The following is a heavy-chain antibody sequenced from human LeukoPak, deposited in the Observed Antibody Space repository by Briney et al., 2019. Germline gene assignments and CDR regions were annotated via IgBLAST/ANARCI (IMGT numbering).Heavy chain of an antibody. CDR3: ALWYSSGYYYVDYFDY. D-gene: IGHD3-22*01. J-gene: IGHJ4*02. CDR2: ISYDGSNK. CDR1: GFTFSSYG. V-gene: IGHV3-30*03. Sequence: GGSLRLSCAASGFTFSSYGMHWVRQAPGKGLEWVAVISYDGSNKYYADSVKGRLTISRDNSKNTLYLQMNSLRAEDTAVYYCALWYSSGYYYVDYFDYWGQGTLVTVSS.